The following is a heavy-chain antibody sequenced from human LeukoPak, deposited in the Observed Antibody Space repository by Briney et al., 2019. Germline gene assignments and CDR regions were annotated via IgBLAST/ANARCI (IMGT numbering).Heavy chain of an antibody. CDR2: MKQDGSEK. J-gene: IGHJ3*02. CDR1: GFTFSRFW. Sequence: GGSLRLPCTASGFTFSRFWMRWVRQAPGKGLEWVANMKQDGSEKYYGDSVKGRFTISRDNAKNSLYLQMNSLRAEDTAVYYCAREGGTYDSTGYYQAYDAFDIWGQGTMVTVSS. D-gene: IGHD3-22*01. CDR3: AREGGTYDSTGYYQAYDAFDI. V-gene: IGHV3-7*05.